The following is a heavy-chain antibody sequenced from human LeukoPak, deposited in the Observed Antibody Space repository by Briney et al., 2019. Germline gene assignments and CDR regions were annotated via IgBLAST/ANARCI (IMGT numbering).Heavy chain of an antibody. CDR1: GFSSYG. D-gene: IGHD2-8*01. Sequence: PGRSLRLSCAASGFSSYGMHWVRQAPGKGLEWVSTITSSSSHIYYADSVKGRFTISRDNAKNSLYLQMNSLRAEDTAVYCCARGCSDGVCYRDYWGQGTPVTVSS. J-gene: IGHJ4*02. CDR2: ITSSSSHI. CDR3: ARGCSDGVCYRDY. V-gene: IGHV3-21*01.